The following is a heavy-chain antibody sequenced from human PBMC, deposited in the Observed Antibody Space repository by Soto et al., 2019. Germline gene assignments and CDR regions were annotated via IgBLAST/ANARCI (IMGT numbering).Heavy chain of an antibody. CDR3: ARQMSYYYDSSGYTFDY. D-gene: IGHD3-22*01. CDR1: GYSFTSYW. CDR2: IYPGDSDT. V-gene: IGHV5-51*01. J-gene: IGHJ4*02. Sequence: GESLKISCKGSGYSFTSYWIGWVRQMPGKGLEWMGIIYPGDSDTRYSPSFQGQVTISADKSISTAYLQWSSLKASDTAMYYCARQMSYYYDSSGYTFDYWGKGTLVTV.